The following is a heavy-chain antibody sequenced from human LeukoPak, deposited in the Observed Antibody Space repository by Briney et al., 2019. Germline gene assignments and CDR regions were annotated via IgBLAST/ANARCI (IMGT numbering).Heavy chain of an antibody. J-gene: IGHJ4*02. CDR1: GYTFTDYY. Sequence: ASVKVSCKASGYTFTDYYMHWVRQAPGQGLEWMGWINPNSGGTNYAQKFQGRVTMTRDTSISTAYMELSRLRSDDTAVYYCARRTTEEYYDFWSGYSAGDYFDYWGQGTLVTVSS. D-gene: IGHD3-3*01. CDR3: ARRTTEEYYDFWSGYSAGDYFDY. CDR2: INPNSGGT. V-gene: IGHV1-2*02.